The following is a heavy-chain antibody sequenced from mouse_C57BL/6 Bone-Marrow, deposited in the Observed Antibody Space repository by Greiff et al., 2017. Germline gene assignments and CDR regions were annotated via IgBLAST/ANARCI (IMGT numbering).Heavy chain of an antibody. D-gene: IGHD1-1*02. CDR3: ASRYGLAWFAY. J-gene: IGHJ3*01. V-gene: IGHV1-69*01. CDR1: GYTFTSYW. CDR2: IDPSDSYT. Sequence: QVQLQQPGAELVMPGASVKLSCKASGYTFTSYWMHWVKQRPGQGLEWIGEIDPSDSYTNSNHTFKGKSTLTVNKPSRTAYMQLSSRTAEDSAVYYCASRYGLAWFAYWGQGTLVTVYA.